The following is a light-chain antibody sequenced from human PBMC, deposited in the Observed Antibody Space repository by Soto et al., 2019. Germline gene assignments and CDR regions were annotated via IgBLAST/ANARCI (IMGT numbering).Light chain of an antibody. J-gene: IGKJ1*01. CDR3: QQSSNWLPT. CDR2: DAS. CDR1: QSVSSY. V-gene: IGKV3-11*01. Sequence: EIVLTQSPATLSLSPGERATLSCRASQSVSSYLAWYQQKPGQAPRLLIYDASNRATGIPARFSGSGSGTDFTLTISSLEPEDFAVYYCQQSSNWLPTLGQGTKVDIK.